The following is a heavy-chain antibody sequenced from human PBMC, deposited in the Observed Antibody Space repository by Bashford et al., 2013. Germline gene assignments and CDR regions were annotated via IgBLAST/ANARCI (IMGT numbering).Heavy chain of an antibody. D-gene: IGHD2/OR15-2a*01. Sequence: SETLSLTCNVSGDSMTNGNDYWGWIRQTPGKGLEWIGYFGYAGVTYHNPSLANRLSISVDRPKNHFYLTLTSVTAADTAVYYCARTPGPYCDSNDCYNRDWFDSWGQGPWSPSPQ. CDR1: GDSMTNGNDY. CDR3: ARTPGPYCDSNDCYNRDWFDS. V-gene: IGHV4-39*07. CDR2: FGYAGVT. J-gene: IGHJ5*01.